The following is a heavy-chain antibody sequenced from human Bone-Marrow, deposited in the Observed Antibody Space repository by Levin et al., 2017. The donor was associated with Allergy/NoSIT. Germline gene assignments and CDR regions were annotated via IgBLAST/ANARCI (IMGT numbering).Heavy chain of an antibody. Sequence: SETLSLTCTVSGGSISSGDYYWSWIRQPPGKGLGWIGYIYYSGSTYYNPSLKSRVTISVDTSKNQFSLKLSSVTAADTAVYYCARVPPSVAAFDYWGQGTLVTVSS. J-gene: IGHJ4*02. V-gene: IGHV4-30-4*01. D-gene: IGHD6-19*01. CDR2: IYYSGST. CDR3: ARVPPSVAAFDY. CDR1: GGSISSGDYY.